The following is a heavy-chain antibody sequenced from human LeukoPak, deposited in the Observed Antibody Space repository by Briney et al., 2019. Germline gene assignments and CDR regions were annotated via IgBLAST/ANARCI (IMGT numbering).Heavy chain of an antibody. CDR3: AKVNDFWSGPPDY. V-gene: IGHV3-23*01. Sequence: GGSLRLSCAASGFTFSSYAMSWVRQAPGKGLEWVSALNGSGGSTYYADSVKGRFTISRDNSKNTLYLQMNSLRAEDTAVYYCAKVNDFWSGPPDYWGQGTLVTVSS. CDR1: GFTFSSYA. D-gene: IGHD3-3*01. CDR2: LNGSGGST. J-gene: IGHJ4*02.